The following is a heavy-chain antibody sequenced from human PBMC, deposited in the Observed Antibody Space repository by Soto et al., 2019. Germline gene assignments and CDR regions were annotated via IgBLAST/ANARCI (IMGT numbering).Heavy chain of an antibody. CDR3: ARETIAAARFDP. D-gene: IGHD6-13*01. V-gene: IGHV1-3*01. CDR1: GYTFTSYA. J-gene: IGHJ5*02. CDR2: INAGNGNT. Sequence: QVQLVQSGAEVKKPGASVKVSCKASGYTFTSYAMHWVRQAPGQRLEWMGWINAGNGNTKYSQKFQGRVTITRDTSASTAYMELSSLRSEDTAVYYCARETIAAARFDPWGQGTLVTASS.